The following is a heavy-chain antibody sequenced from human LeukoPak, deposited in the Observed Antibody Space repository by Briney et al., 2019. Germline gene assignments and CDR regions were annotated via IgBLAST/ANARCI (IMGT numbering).Heavy chain of an antibody. V-gene: IGHV6-1*01. D-gene: IGHD2-15*01. Sequence: SQTLSLTCAISGDSVSSKSAAWHWIRQSPSRGLEWVGRTYYRSKWSNDYAASVKGRITVNPDTSKNQFSLQLSSVTPEDTAVYYCARSRAATFDYWGQGTLVTVSS. CDR3: ARSRAATFDY. CDR2: TYYRSKWSN. CDR1: GDSVSSKSAA. J-gene: IGHJ4*02.